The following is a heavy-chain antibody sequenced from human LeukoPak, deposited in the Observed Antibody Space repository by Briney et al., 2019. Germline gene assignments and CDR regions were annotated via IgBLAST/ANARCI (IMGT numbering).Heavy chain of an antibody. V-gene: IGHV4-39*01. Sequence: PSETLSLTCFVSGGSLNSPNYYWGWIRQPPGKGLEWIGTIYYSGTTYYNPSLKSRLTISVDTSKNQFSLKLTSVTAADTAVYYCARASGGIVVVSLKYYYYGMDVWGQGTTVTVSS. D-gene: IGHD3-22*01. CDR3: ARASGGIVVVSLKYYYYGMDV. CDR1: GGSLNSPNYY. J-gene: IGHJ6*02. CDR2: IYYSGTT.